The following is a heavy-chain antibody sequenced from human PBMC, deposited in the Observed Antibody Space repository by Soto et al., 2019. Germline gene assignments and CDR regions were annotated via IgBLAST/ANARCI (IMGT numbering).Heavy chain of an antibody. Sequence: VQLVQSGAEVKKPGASVKVSCKASGYTFTSYAMHCVRQAPGHRLEWMGWINAGNGNTKYSQKFQGRVTITRDTAASTAYMELSSLRSEDTAVYYCARGYSSGWVYFDYWGQGTLVTVSS. CDR2: INAGNGNT. CDR3: ARGYSSGWVYFDY. D-gene: IGHD6-19*01. J-gene: IGHJ4*02. V-gene: IGHV1-3*01. CDR1: GYTFTSYA.